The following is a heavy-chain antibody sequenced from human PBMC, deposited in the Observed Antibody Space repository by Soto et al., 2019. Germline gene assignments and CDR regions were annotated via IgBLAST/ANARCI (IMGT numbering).Heavy chain of an antibody. J-gene: IGHJ6*01. CDR1: GFTFSSYW. CDR3: ARVGAPCWVVVPAARQDSYYYGMDV. V-gene: IGHV3-7*03. D-gene: IGHD2-2*01. CDR2: IKQDGSEK. Sequence: PGGSLRLSCPASGFTFSSYWMSWVRPAPGKGLEWVANIKQDGSEKYYVDSVKGRFTISRDNAKNSLYLQMNSLRAEDTAVYYCARVGAPCWVVVPAARQDSYYYGMDVWGQGNPVTVSS.